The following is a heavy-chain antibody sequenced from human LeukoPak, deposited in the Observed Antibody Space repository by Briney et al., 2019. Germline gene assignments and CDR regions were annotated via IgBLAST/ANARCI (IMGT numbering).Heavy chain of an antibody. J-gene: IGHJ6*02. Sequence: GGSLRLSCAASGFTFSSYSMNWVRQAPGKGLEWVSYISSSSSTIYYADSVKGRFTISRDNAKNSLYLQMNSLRAEDTAVYYCARDESISVDYGIDVWGQGTTVTVSS. CDR2: ISSSSSTI. V-gene: IGHV3-48*01. D-gene: IGHD3-3*02. CDR3: ARDESISVDYGIDV. CDR1: GFTFSSYS.